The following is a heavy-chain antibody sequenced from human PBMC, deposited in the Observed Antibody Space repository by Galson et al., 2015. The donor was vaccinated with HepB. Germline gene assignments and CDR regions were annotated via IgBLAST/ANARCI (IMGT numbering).Heavy chain of an antibody. CDR1: GFSVNNYG. CDR2: MWADGINK. V-gene: IGHV3-33*03. J-gene: IGHJ4*02. CDR3: AKDAIKRAYCIDH. Sequence: SLRLSCAASGFSVNNYGMPWVRQAPGKGLEWVAVMWADGINKYYGDSVKGRFTISRDKSKNTLFLQMNSLRVDDTAVYYCAKDAIKRAYCIDHGGEATLVTVSS. D-gene: IGHD2-8*02.